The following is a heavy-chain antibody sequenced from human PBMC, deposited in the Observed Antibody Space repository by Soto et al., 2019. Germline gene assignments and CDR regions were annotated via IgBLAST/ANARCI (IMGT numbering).Heavy chain of an antibody. D-gene: IGHD4-17*01. CDR2: ISSSSSYI. CDR3: ARDPPSRDYGGNSVVA. Sequence: PGGSLRLSCAASGFTFSSYSMNWVRQAPGKGLEWVSSISSSSSYIYYADSVKGRFTISRDNAKNSLYLQMNSLRAEDTAVYYCARDPPSRDYGGNSVVAWGQGTLVTVSS. V-gene: IGHV3-21*01. CDR1: GFTFSSYS. J-gene: IGHJ5*02.